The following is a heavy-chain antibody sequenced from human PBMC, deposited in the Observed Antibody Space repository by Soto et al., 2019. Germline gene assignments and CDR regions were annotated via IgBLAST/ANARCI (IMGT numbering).Heavy chain of an antibody. Sequence: QVQLQESGPGLVKPSETLSLTCTVSGGSISSYYWSWIRQPPGKGLEWIGYIYYSGSTNYNPSLKTRVTISVDTSKNQFSLKLSSVTAADTAVYYCARMGSPYGMDVWGQGTTVTVSS. V-gene: IGHV4-59*01. CDR1: GGSISSYY. J-gene: IGHJ6*02. CDR3: ARMGSPYGMDV. D-gene: IGHD3-10*01. CDR2: IYYSGST.